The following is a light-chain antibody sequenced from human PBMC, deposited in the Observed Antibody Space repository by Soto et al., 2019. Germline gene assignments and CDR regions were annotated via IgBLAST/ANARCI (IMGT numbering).Light chain of an antibody. CDR2: DAS. CDR1: QSINNW. Sequence: DIQMTQSPSTLSASVGDRVTITCRASQSINNWLAWYQQKPGKAPNLLIYDASSVRSGVPSRFTGSGFGTEFTLTISSLQPDDFVTYYCQPYNTHSPTWTFLHGTKVGIK. CDR3: QPYNTHSPTWT. V-gene: IGKV1-5*01. J-gene: IGKJ1*01.